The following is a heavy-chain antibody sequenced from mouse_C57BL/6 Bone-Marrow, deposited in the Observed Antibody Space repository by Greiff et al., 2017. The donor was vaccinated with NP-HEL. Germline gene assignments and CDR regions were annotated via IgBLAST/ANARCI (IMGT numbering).Heavy chain of an antibody. Sequence: EVKLVESGGGLVQPGESLKLSCESNEYEFPSYDMSWVRKTPEKRLELVGAINSDGGSTYYPDTMERRVIISRDNTNNTLYLQLSSLRSEDTALYYCASGYEYWGKGTTLTVSS. V-gene: IGHV5-2*01. J-gene: IGHJ2*01. CDR2: INSDGGST. CDR1: EYEFPSYD. CDR3: ASGYEY. D-gene: IGHD1-2*01.